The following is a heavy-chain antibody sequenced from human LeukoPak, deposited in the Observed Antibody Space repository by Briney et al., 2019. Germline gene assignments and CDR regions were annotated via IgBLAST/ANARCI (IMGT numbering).Heavy chain of an antibody. CDR3: ASCSSTSCYGPSDV. CDR2: ISGSGGST. J-gene: IGHJ6*04. V-gene: IGHV3-23*01. D-gene: IGHD2-2*01. CDR1: GGSFSGYY. Sequence: ETLSLTCAVYGGSFSGYYWSWVRQAPGKGLEWVSAISGSGGSTYYADSVKGRFTISRDNSKNTLYLQMNSLRAEDTAVYYCASCSSTSCYGPSDVWGKGTTITISS.